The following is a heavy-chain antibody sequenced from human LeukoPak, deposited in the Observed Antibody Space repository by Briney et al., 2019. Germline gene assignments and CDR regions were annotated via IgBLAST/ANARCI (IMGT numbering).Heavy chain of an antibody. D-gene: IGHD3-3*01. Sequence: ASVKVSCKASGYTFTGYYMHWVRQAPGQGLEWMGLINPNSGGTNYAQKFQGRVTMTRDTSISTAYMELSRLRSDDTAVYYCAGRVLRFLEWSNDAFDIWGQGTMVTVSS. J-gene: IGHJ3*02. CDR3: AGRVLRFLEWSNDAFDI. V-gene: IGHV1-2*02. CDR1: GYTFTGYY. CDR2: INPNSGGT.